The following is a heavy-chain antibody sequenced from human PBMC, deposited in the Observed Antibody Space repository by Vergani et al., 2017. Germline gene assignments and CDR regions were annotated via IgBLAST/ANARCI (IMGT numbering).Heavy chain of an antibody. CDR1: GFTFSDYY. CDR3: AGLLLWFGESPFDGMDV. V-gene: IGHV3-11*01. J-gene: IGHJ6*02. CDR2: ISSSGSTI. Sequence: QVQLVESGGGLVKPGGSLRLSCAASGFTFSDYYMSWIRQAPGKGLEWVSYISSSGSTIYYADSVKGRFTISRDNAKNSRYLQMNSLRAEDTAVYYCAGLLLWFGESPFDGMDVWGQGTTVTVSS. D-gene: IGHD3-10*01.